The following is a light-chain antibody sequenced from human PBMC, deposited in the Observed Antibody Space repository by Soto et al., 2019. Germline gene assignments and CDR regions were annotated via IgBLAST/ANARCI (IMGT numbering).Light chain of an antibody. CDR2: AAS. CDR1: QDISNH. CDR3: QQYGILPYI. J-gene: IGKJ2*01. Sequence: DIQMTQSPSSLSASVGDRVTITCQASQDISNHLNWYQLQPGEAPKLLIYAASNLETGVPSRFSGGESGTDFTFTMSSLQPEDIAIYYCQQYGILPYIFGQATNLEIK. V-gene: IGKV1-33*01.